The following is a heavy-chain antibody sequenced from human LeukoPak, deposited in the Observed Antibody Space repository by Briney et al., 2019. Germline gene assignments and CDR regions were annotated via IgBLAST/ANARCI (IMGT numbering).Heavy chain of an antibody. CDR1: GFTFSSYW. CDR2: IKQDGSEK. J-gene: IGHJ6*02. CDR3: ARGTRLSSSSWYYGMDV. D-gene: IGHD6-13*01. V-gene: IGHV3-7*01. Sequence: GGSLRLSCAASGFTFSSYWMSWVRQAPGKGLEWVANIKQDGSEKYYVDTVKGRFTISRDNAKNSLYLQMNSLRAEDTAVYYCARGTRLSSSSWYYGMDVWGQGTTVTVSS.